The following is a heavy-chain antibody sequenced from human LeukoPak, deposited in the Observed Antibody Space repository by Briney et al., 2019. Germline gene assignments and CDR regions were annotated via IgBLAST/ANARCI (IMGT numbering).Heavy chain of an antibody. CDR2: IYYSGST. CDR3: ARGDYGDYFDY. V-gene: IGHV4-59*01. Sequence: SETLSLTCTVSGGSISSYYWSWIRQPPGKGLEWIGYIYYSGSTNYNPSLKSRVTISVDTSKNQFSLKLSSVTAADTAVYYCARGDYGDYFDYWGQGTLVTVFS. D-gene: IGHD4-17*01. CDR1: GGSISSYY. J-gene: IGHJ4*02.